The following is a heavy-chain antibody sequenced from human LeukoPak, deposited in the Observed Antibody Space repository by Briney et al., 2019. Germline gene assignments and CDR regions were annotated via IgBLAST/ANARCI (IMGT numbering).Heavy chain of an antibody. CDR3: ARARAPATVGYCSGGSCYEDN. CDR1: GGTFISYA. Sequence: GASVKVSCKASGGTFISYAISWVRQAPGQGLEWMGGIIPIFGTANYAKKFQGRVTITADESTSTAYMELSSLRSEDTAVYYCARARAPATVGYCSGGSCYEDNWGQGTLVAVSS. CDR2: IIPIFGTA. J-gene: IGHJ4*02. V-gene: IGHV1-69*13. D-gene: IGHD2-15*01.